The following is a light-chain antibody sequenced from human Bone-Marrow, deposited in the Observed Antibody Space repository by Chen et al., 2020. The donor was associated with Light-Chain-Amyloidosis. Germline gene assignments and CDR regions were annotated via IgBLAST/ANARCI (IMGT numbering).Light chain of an antibody. J-gene: IGLJ3*02. CDR3: QSYQGSSQGV. CDR1: SGIIATNY. Sequence: NFMLTQPHSESETPGKTVIIPCTRSSGIIATNYVQWYQQRPGSFPPPVIYEYDQSPSGVPDRFSGSIDRSSNSASLTISGLKTEDEADYYCQSYQGSSQGVFGGGTKLTVL. CDR2: EYD. V-gene: IGLV6-57*01.